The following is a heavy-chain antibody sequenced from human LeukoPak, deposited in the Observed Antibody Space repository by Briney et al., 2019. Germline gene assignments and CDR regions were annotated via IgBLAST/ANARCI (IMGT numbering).Heavy chain of an antibody. Sequence: SETLSLTCTVSGGSISSHYWSWIRQPPGKGLEWIGYIYYSGSTNYNPSLKSRVTISVDTSKNQFSLKLSSVTAADTAVYYCARCRDSSSWSETPPYYYYMDVWGKGTTVTVSS. J-gene: IGHJ6*03. CDR2: IYYSGST. CDR1: GGSISSHY. CDR3: ARCRDSSSWSETPPYYYYMDV. V-gene: IGHV4-59*11. D-gene: IGHD6-13*01.